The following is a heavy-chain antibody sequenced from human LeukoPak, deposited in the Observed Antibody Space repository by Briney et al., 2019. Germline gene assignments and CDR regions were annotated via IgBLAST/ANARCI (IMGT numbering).Heavy chain of an antibody. Sequence: KPAESLALTFTVVGSAISRDNGCWFGDPAGKRLEWIGRIYTSGSTNYNPSLKSRVTMSVDTSKDQFSLKLSSVTAADTAVYYCARLHQYGSGSYYTLYYYMDVWGKGTTVTVSS. V-gene: IGHV4-4*07. CDR1: GSAISRDN. D-gene: IGHD3-10*01. CDR2: IYTSGST. CDR3: ARLHQYGSGSYYTLYYYMDV. J-gene: IGHJ6*03.